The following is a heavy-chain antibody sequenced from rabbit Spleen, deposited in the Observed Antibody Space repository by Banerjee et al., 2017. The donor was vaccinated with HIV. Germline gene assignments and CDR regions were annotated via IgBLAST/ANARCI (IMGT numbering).Heavy chain of an antibody. J-gene: IGHJ4*01. D-gene: IGHD2-1*01. Sequence: QEQLEESGGDLVKPEGSLTLTCKASGLDFSSSYYMCWVRQAPGKGLELIACIDTSSVNTADATWAKGRFTISKTSSTTVTLQMTSLTAADTATYFCARGSATMTMVITGFYLSLWGPGTLVTVS. CDR3: ARGSATMTMVITGFYLSL. CDR1: GLDFSSSYY. CDR2: IDTSSVNT. V-gene: IGHV1S45*01.